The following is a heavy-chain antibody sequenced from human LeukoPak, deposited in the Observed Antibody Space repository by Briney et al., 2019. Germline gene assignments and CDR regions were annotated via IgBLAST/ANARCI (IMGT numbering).Heavy chain of an antibody. CDR1: GFTFSDYY. CDR3: ARRRDFIDY. V-gene: IGHV3-11*01. D-gene: IGHD3/OR15-3a*01. Sequence: GGSLRLSCAASGFTFSDYYMSWIRQAPGKGLEWVSYISDRGDTIYYADSVKGRFAISRDNAKNSLYLQMNSLRAEDTAVYYCARRRDFIDYWGQGTLVTVSS. CDR2: ISDRGDTI. J-gene: IGHJ4*02.